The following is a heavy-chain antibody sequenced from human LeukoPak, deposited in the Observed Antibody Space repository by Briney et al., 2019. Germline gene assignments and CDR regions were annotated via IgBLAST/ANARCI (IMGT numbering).Heavy chain of an antibody. V-gene: IGHV4-38-2*02. CDR3: ARDSYGYSYGGYYYYMDV. J-gene: IGHJ6*03. Sequence: SETLSLTCTVSGFSISSGYYWGWIRQPPGQGLEWIGSIYHSGSTYYNPSLKSRVTISVDTSKNQFSLKLSSVTAADTAVYYCARDSYGYSYGGYYYYMDVWGKGTTVTVSS. CDR2: IYHSGST. CDR1: GFSISSGYY. D-gene: IGHD5-18*01.